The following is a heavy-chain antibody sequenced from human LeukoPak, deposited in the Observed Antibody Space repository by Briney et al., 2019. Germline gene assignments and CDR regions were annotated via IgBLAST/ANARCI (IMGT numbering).Heavy chain of an antibody. CDR3: ARDGSSGRPYYFDC. Sequence: GASVKVSCKASGGTFSSYAISWVRQAPGQGLEWMGRIIPILGIANYAQKFQGRVTITADKSTSTAYMELSSLRSEDTAVYYCARDGSSGRPYYFDCWGQGTLVTVSS. CDR1: GGTFSSYA. D-gene: IGHD6-19*01. V-gene: IGHV1-69*04. J-gene: IGHJ4*02. CDR2: IIPILGIA.